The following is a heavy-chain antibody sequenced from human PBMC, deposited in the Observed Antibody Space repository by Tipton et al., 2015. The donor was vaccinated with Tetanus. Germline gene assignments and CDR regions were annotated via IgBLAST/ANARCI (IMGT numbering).Heavy chain of an antibody. V-gene: IGHV4-31*03. CDR1: GGSISSGGYF. D-gene: IGHD6-6*01. CDR2: IYYSGDT. CDR3: ARDQGGGRVVRLNWFDP. Sequence: TLSLTCSVSGGSISSGGYFWNWIRQRPGMGPEWIGYIYYSGDTFYNPSLKGRVTISVDTSKNQLSLNLRSVTAADTAVYYCARDQGGGRVVRLNWFDPWGQGTLVTVSS. J-gene: IGHJ5*02.